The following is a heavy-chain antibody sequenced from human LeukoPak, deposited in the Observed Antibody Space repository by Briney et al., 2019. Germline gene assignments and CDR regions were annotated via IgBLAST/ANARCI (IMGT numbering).Heavy chain of an antibody. CDR2: ISGSGGST. J-gene: IGHJ4*02. CDR1: GFIFSSYA. Sequence: GGSLRLSCAASGFIFSSYAMSWVRQAPGKGLEWVSAISGSGGSTYYADSVKGRFTISRDNAKNSLYLQMNSLRAEDTAVYYCARDGGGYSYGSPYWGQGTLVTVSS. D-gene: IGHD5-18*01. V-gene: IGHV3-23*01. CDR3: ARDGGGYSYGSPY.